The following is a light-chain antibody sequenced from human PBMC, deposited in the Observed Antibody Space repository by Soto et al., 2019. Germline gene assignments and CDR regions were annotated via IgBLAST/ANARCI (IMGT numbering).Light chain of an antibody. CDR2: VAS. V-gene: IGKV1-5*01. J-gene: IGKJ2*01. CDR1: QGIXSR. Sequence: DIQLTQSASTLSASVGESVTITCRASQGIXSRLAWYQQKPGKAPKLLXYVASTWQSGVPSRFSGSGSGTEFSLTISSLQPEDFANYYCQQFISYTYTFGQGTKVDIK. CDR3: QQFISYTYT.